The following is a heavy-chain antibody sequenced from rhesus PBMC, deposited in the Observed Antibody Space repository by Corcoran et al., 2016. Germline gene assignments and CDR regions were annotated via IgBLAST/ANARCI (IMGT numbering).Heavy chain of an antibody. D-gene: IGHD3-28*01. V-gene: IGHV4-106*01. CDR1: GGSISDDYY. CDR2: IYGSGGGT. CDR3: ARVGSYGSGLDY. Sequence: QVQLQESGPGLVKPSETLSLTCAVSGGSISDDYYWSWIRQPPGKGLEWIGYIYGSGGGTNYNPPLKNRVTISIDTSKYLFSLRLSSGTAAGTAVYYCARVGSYGSGLDYWGQGVLVTVSS. J-gene: IGHJ4*01.